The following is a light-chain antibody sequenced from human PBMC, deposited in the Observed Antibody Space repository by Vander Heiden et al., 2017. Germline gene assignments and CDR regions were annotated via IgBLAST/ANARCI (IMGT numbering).Light chain of an antibody. CDR2: AAS. Sequence: IQMTQSPSSLSAFVGDRVTITCRASQSISVYLNWYQQKPGKPTKLLIYAASTLQSGVPSRFSGSGSGTDFTLTISSLQPEDFATYYCQQSYNSWTFGQGTKVQVK. CDR3: QQSYNSWT. V-gene: IGKV1-39*01. J-gene: IGKJ1*01. CDR1: QSISVY.